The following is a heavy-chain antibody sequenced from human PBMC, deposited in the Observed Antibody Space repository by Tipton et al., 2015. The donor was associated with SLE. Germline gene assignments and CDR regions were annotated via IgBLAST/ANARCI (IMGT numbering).Heavy chain of an antibody. CDR1: GGSFSGYY. V-gene: IGHV4-34*01. J-gene: IGHJ3*02. CDR2: INRSGGT. CDR3: ARGSGWYAGSAFDI. D-gene: IGHD6-19*01. Sequence: TLSLTCAVYGGSFSGYYWSWIRQPPGKGLEWIGEINRSGGTNYNPSLKSRVTISVDTSKNQFSLKLSSVTAADTAVYYCARGSGWYAGSAFDIWGQGTMVTVSS.